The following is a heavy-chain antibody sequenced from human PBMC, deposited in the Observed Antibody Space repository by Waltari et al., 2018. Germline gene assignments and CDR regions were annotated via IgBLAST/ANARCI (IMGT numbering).Heavy chain of an antibody. CDR1: SGPISIPDYF. Sequence: QVQLQESGTGLVKPSQTLTLTCTVSSGPISIPDYFWSWIRQAPGKGLEWIGSVSYRGITYYNPSLESRVTMSVDTSKNQFSLNLNSMTAADAAVYYCARTTFVRYFDYWGQGTLVTVSS. D-gene: IGHD1-1*01. CDR3: ARTTFVRYFDY. CDR2: VSYRGIT. V-gene: IGHV4-30-4*01. J-gene: IGHJ4*02.